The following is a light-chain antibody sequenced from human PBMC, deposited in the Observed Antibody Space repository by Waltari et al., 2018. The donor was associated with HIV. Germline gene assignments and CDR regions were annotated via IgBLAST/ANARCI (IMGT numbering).Light chain of an antibody. J-gene: IGKJ1*01. V-gene: IGKV3-15*01. CDR1: QGVNSK. Sequence: ETVMTQSPATLSASPGERVTLSCRASQGVNSKLAWYQQKPGQGPRLLIYGASTGGTGVTGRFSGSGSGTQFTLTISSLQSDDSAVYYCHQYKHYPPLTFGQGTKVEIK. CDR3: HQYKHYPPLT. CDR2: GAS.